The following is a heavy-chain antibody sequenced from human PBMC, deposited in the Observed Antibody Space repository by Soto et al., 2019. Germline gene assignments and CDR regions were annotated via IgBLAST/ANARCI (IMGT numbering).Heavy chain of an antibody. CDR3: ARAPASAPTTVTTSSPMDV. D-gene: IGHD4-17*01. Sequence: SETLSLTCTVSGGSISSGGYYWSWIRQHPGKGLEWIGYIYYSGSTYYNPSLKSRVTISVDTSKNQFSLKLSSVTAADTAVYYCARAPASAPTTVTTSSPMDVWGQGTTVTVSS. CDR2: IYYSGST. V-gene: IGHV4-31*03. J-gene: IGHJ6*02. CDR1: GGSISSGGYY.